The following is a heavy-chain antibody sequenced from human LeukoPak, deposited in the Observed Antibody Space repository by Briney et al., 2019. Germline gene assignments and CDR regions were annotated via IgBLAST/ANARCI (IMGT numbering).Heavy chain of an antibody. V-gene: IGHV3-23*01. D-gene: IGHD6-19*01. CDR2: ISGSGGST. CDR1: GFTFSIYA. J-gene: IGHJ4*02. CDR3: ARYSSGWYVD. Sequence: GGSLRLSCAAYGFTFSIYAMSWVRQAPGKGLEWVSAISGSGGSTYYADSVKGRFTISRDNSKNTLYLQMNSLRADDTAVYYCARYSSGWYVDWGQGTLVTVSS.